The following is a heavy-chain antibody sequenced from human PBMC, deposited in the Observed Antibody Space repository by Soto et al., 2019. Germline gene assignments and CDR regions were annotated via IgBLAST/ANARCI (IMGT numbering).Heavy chain of an antibody. CDR2: ISAYNGNT. CDR3: ARERGGYYDILTGLPYYLDN. J-gene: IGHJ4*02. Sequence: ASVKVSCTASGYTFTSYGISWVRQAPGQGLEWMGWISAYNGNTNYAQKLQGRVTMTTDTSTSTAYMELRSLRSDDTAVYYCARERGGYYDILTGLPYYLDNCGQETLVPLSS. CDR1: GYTFTSYG. V-gene: IGHV1-18*01. D-gene: IGHD3-9*01.